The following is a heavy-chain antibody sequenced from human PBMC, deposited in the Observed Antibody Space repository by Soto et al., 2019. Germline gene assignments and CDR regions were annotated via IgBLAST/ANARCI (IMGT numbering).Heavy chain of an antibody. CDR1: GFSINNGAVG. CDR2: LYWNDDK. Sequence: QITLKESGQTLVKPTQTLTLVCTLSGFSINNGAVGVGWIRQPPGKAPEWLALLYWNDDKWYSPSLRYRLSVTKDSSKNQVVLTITHMAPMDAGTYYFAKRRAVSNNIFFDQWGQGALVTVSS. J-gene: IGHJ4*02. CDR3: AKRRAVSNNIFFDQ. D-gene: IGHD4-4*01. V-gene: IGHV2-5*01.